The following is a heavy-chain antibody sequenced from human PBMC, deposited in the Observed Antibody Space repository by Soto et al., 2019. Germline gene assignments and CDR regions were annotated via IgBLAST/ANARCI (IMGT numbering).Heavy chain of an antibody. V-gene: IGHV3-23*01. CDR1: GFVFSSYA. D-gene: IGHD6-13*01. CDR2: ISGSGGST. CDR3: AKWSHSSNFDY. J-gene: IGHJ4*02. Sequence: GGSLRLSFAASGFVFSSYAMSWVRQAPGKGLEWVSAISGSGGSTYYADSVKGRFTISRDNSKNTLYLQMNSLRAEDTAVYYCAKWSHSSNFDYWGQGTLVTVSS.